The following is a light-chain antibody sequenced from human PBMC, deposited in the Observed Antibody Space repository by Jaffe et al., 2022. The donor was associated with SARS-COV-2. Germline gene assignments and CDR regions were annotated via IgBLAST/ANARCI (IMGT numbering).Light chain of an antibody. CDR3: QHYNGYPRT. J-gene: IGKJ2*01. CDR2: GAS. CDR1: QAIGTF. Sequence: DIQMTQSPSSLSASVGDRVTITCRASQAIGTFLVWFQQRPGKAPKSLIHGASTLHVGVPSRFSGSGSGTEFTLTINSLQPEDFATYYCQHYNGYPRTFGQGTKLEIK. V-gene: IGKV1-16*01.